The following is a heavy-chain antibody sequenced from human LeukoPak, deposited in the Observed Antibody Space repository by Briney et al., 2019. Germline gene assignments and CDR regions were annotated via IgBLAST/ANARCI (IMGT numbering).Heavy chain of an antibody. Sequence: GGSLTLSCAASGFTFSRYSMNWVRQAPGKGLEWVSYISSSSSPIYYADSVKGRFTISRDNAKNSLYLQMNSLRDEDTAVYYCARDPTAAGKAYYFDYWGQGTLVTVSS. CDR2: ISSSSSPI. V-gene: IGHV3-48*02. D-gene: IGHD6-13*01. CDR3: ARDPTAAGKAYYFDY. CDR1: GFTFSRYS. J-gene: IGHJ4*02.